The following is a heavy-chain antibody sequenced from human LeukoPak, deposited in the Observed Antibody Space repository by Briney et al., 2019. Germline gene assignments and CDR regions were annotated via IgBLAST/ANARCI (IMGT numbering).Heavy chain of an antibody. V-gene: IGHV4-39*07. D-gene: IGHD6-19*01. CDR3: ARDPHSGRGGY. J-gene: IGHJ4*02. Sequence: SETLSLTCSVSGGFISSSNYYWGWIRQPPGKGLEWIGEIYQSGDTNYNPSLKSRVTIFVDKSKNQIFLKLSSVTAADAAVYYCARDPHSGRGGYWGQGTLVTVSS. CDR1: GGFISSSNY. CDR2: IYQSGDT.